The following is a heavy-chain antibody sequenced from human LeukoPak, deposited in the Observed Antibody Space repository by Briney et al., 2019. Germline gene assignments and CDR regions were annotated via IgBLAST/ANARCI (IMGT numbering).Heavy chain of an antibody. J-gene: IGHJ5*02. CDR2: ISGSGGST. Sequence: PTGGSLRLSCAASGFTFSSYAMSWVRQAPGKGLEWVSAISGSGGSTYYADSVKGRFTISRDNSKNTLCLQMNSLRAEDTAVYYCAKRKAVTTGVWFDPWGQGTLVTVSS. CDR1: GFTFSSYA. D-gene: IGHD4-17*01. V-gene: IGHV3-23*01. CDR3: AKRKAVTTGVWFDP.